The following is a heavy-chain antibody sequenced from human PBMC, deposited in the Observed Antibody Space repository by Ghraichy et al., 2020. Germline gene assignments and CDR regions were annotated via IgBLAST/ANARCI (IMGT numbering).Heavy chain of an antibody. CDR1: GFTFSSYS. CDR2: IGSGGGSI. CDR3: AKDGCGGRICYFDF. V-gene: IGHV3-48*04. Sequence: GGSLRLSCAASGFTFSSYSMNWVRQAPGKGLEWVSYIGSGGGSIYYADSVKGRFTISRDNAKNSLYLHMNSLRGEDTALYYCAKDGCGGRICYFDFWGQGALVTVSS. J-gene: IGHJ4*02. D-gene: IGHD2-21*01.